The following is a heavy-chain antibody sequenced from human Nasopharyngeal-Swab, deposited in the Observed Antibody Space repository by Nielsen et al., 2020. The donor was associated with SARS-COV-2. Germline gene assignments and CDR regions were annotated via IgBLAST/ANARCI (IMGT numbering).Heavy chain of an antibody. CDR2: ISYDGSNK. D-gene: IGHD1-26*01. V-gene: IGHV3-30*04. CDR1: GYTFTSYA. J-gene: IGHJ4*02. CDR3: ARDPSGSYYFAFDY. Sequence: SCKASGYTFTSYAMHWVRQAPGKGLEWVAVISYDGSNKYYADSVKGRFTISRDNSKNTLYLQMNSLRAEDTAVYYCARDPSGSYYFAFDYWGQGTLVTVSS.